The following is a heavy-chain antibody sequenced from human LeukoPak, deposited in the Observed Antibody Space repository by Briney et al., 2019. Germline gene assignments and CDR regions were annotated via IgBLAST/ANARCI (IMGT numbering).Heavy chain of an antibody. Sequence: SETLSLTCTVSGGSVSSGSYYWSWIRQPPGKGLEWIAYIDYRGSTTNNPSLRSRITISVDTSRNQFSLKLRSVTAADTAVYYCARSRSGYGYEHGAFEIWGQGTMVTVSS. D-gene: IGHD5-12*01. CDR1: GGSVSSGSYY. J-gene: IGHJ3*02. V-gene: IGHV4-61*01. CDR3: ARSRSGYGYEHGAFEI. CDR2: IDYRGST.